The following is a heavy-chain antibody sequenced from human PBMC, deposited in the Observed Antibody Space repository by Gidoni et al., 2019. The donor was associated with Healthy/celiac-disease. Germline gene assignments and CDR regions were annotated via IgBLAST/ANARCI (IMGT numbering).Heavy chain of an antibody. J-gene: IGHJ6*02. D-gene: IGHD5-18*01. Sequence: QLQLQESGPGLVKPSETLSLTCTVPGGSISSSSYYWGWIRQPPGKGLEWIGSIYYSGSTYYNPSLKSRVTISIDTSKNQFSLKLSSVTAADAAVYYCARDVDTAYYGMDVWGQGTTVTVSS. CDR1: GGSISSSSYY. V-gene: IGHV4-39*01. CDR3: ARDVDTAYYGMDV. CDR2: IYYSGST.